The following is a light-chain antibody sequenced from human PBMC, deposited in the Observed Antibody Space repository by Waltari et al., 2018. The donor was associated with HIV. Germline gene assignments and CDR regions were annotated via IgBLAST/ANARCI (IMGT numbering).Light chain of an antibody. V-gene: IGKV3-15*01. CDR3: QQYNNWVT. CDR1: QSVGKF. J-gene: IGKJ4*01. Sequence: EIVLSQSPATLSVSPGSRATLSCRASQSVGKFLAWYQHKPGQAPRLLIYGASTRATGIPVRFIGSGSGTAFTLAITSLQPEDVAIYYCQQYNNWVTFGGGTKVEI. CDR2: GAS.